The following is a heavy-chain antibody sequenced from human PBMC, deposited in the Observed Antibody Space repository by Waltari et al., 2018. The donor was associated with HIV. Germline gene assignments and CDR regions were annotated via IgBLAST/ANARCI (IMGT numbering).Heavy chain of an antibody. V-gene: IGHV4-4*07. J-gene: IGHJ3*02. Sequence: QVQLEESGPGLVKPSETLSLTCTVSVGSISSYYGSWIRLPAGRGLEWIGRIYTSGSTNYNPSLKSRVTLSVDTSMNQFSLKLSSVTAADTAVYYCARGLRLGELSLYKYAFDIWGQGTMVTVSS. CDR3: ARGLRLGELSLYKYAFDI. D-gene: IGHD3-16*02. CDR2: IYTSGST. CDR1: VGSISSYY.